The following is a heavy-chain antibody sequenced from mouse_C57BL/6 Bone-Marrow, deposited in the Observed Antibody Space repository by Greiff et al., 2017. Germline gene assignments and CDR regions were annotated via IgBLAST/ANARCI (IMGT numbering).Heavy chain of an antibody. D-gene: IGHD1-1*01. CDR2: ISYDGSN. Sequence: DVQLQESGPGLVKPSQSLSLTCSVTGYSITSGYYWNWIRQFPGNKLEWMGYISYDGSNNYNPSLKNRISITRDTSKNQFFLKLNSVTTEDTATYYCAKGTTVVAPYYYAMDYWGQGTSVTVSS. CDR1: GYSITSGYY. J-gene: IGHJ4*01. V-gene: IGHV3-6*01. CDR3: AKGTTVVAPYYYAMDY.